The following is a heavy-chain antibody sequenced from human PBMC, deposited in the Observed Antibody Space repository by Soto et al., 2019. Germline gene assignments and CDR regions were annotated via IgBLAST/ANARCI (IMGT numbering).Heavy chain of an antibody. Sequence: GESLKISCKGSGYSFTSYWISWVRQMPGKGLEWMGRIDPSDSYTNYSPSFQGHVTISADKSISTAYLQWSSLKASDTAMYYCARNTYCSGGSCYGGYYYYGMDVWGEGTTVTDSS. CDR1: GYSFTSYW. CDR2: IDPSDSYT. D-gene: IGHD2-15*01. J-gene: IGHJ6*04. V-gene: IGHV5-10-1*01. CDR3: ARNTYCSGGSCYGGYYYYGMDV.